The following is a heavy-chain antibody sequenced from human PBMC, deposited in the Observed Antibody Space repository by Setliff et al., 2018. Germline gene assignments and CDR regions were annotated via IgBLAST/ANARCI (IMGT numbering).Heavy chain of an antibody. J-gene: IGHJ3*01. Sequence: SVKVSCKISGDTFRTYSINWVRQVPGQGLEWMGGIIPIFGAADYAQKFQGRVTITTDESASTSYMELISLRSDDTAVYYCARDQSPHYYHPASGDAFDSWGQGTLVTVSS. D-gene: IGHD1-26*01. CDR3: ARDQSPHYYHPASGDAFDS. CDR2: IIPIFGAA. V-gene: IGHV1-69*05. CDR1: GDTFRTYS.